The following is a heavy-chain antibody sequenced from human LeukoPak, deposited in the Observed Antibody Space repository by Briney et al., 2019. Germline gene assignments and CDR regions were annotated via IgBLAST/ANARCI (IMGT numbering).Heavy chain of an antibody. CDR3: ARDRYGDYFPMYYFDY. CDR1: GGTFSSYA. D-gene: IGHD4-17*01. Sequence: SVKVSCKASGGTFSSYAISWVRQAPGQGLEWMGRIIPILGIANYAQKFQGRVTITADKSTSTAYMELSSLRSEDTAVYYCARDRYGDYFPMYYFDYWGQGTLVTVSS. CDR2: IIPILGIA. J-gene: IGHJ4*02. V-gene: IGHV1-69*04.